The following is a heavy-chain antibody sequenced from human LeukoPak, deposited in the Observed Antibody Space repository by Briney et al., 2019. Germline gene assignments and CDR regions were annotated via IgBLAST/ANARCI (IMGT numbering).Heavy chain of an antibody. CDR3: ARDVSGISSATDTFDM. CDR1: GYTFTAYY. V-gene: IGHV1-2*06. Sequence: ASVKVSCKASGYTFTAYYMHWVRQAPGQGPEWVGRINPNSGDTNYAQKFQGRVTMTRDTSISTVYMELTGLRSDDTAVYYCARDVSGISSATDTFDMWGQGTVVTVSS. CDR2: INPNSGDT. D-gene: IGHD1-14*01. J-gene: IGHJ3*02.